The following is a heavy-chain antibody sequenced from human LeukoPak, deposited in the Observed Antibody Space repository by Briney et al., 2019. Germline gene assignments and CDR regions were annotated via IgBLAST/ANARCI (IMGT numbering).Heavy chain of an antibody. J-gene: IGHJ6*02. Sequence: EASVKVSCKASGYTFTSYGISWVRQAPGQGLEWMGLISAYNGNTNYAQKLQGRVTMTTDTSTSTAYMELSSLRSEDTAMYYCATVGADGSGSYTPYYYGMDVWGQGTTVTVSS. CDR3: ATVGADGSGSYTPYYYGMDV. CDR1: GYTFTSYG. V-gene: IGHV1-18*01. CDR2: ISAYNGNT. D-gene: IGHD3-10*01.